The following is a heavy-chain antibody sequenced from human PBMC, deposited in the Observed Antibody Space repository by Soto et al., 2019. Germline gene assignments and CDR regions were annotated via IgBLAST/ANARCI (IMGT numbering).Heavy chain of an antibody. J-gene: IGHJ4*02. CDR1: GFTFDNFE. V-gene: IGHV3-48*03. CDR3: SKEATNINNFHY. Sequence: EVQLVESGGGLVQPGGSLRLSCAASGFTFDNFEMNWVRQAPGKGLEWLSYISSSGSSIYYADSVRGRFTVSRDNARQSLYLQMNSLRAEDTGVYYCSKEATNINNFHYWGQGALVTVSS. D-gene: IGHD1-26*01. CDR2: ISSSGSSI.